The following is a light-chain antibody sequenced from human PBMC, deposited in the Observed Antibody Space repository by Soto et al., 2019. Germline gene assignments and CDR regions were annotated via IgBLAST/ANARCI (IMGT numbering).Light chain of an antibody. CDR3: QQYYTTPII. CDR2: WAS. V-gene: IGKV4-1*01. Sequence: DIVMTQSQDSLAVSLGERATINCKSSQSLLYNSNNRNYLAWFQQKPGQPPKLLIYWASTRESGVPDRFSGSGSGTDFTLTISSLQAEDVAVYYCQQYYTTPIIFGGGTKVEIK. CDR1: QSLLYNSNNRNY. J-gene: IGKJ4*01.